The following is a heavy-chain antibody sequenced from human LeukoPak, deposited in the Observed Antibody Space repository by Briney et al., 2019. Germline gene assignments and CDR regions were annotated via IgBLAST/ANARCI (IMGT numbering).Heavy chain of an antibody. CDR1: GYTLIELS. Sequence: ASVTVSFMGSGYTLIELSMHWVRQARGKGVEWMGGFDPEDGETIYAQKFQGRVTMTEDTSTDTAYMELSSLRSEDSAVYYCATVFKDWNWDATFDYWGQGTLVTVSS. J-gene: IGHJ4*02. CDR2: FDPEDGET. D-gene: IGHD1-7*01. V-gene: IGHV1-24*01. CDR3: ATVFKDWNWDATFDY.